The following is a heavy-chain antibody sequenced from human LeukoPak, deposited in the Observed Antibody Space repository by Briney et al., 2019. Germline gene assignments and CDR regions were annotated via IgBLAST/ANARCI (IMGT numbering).Heavy chain of an antibody. CDR2: ISYDGSNK. J-gene: IGHJ1*01. CDR1: GFTFSSYA. D-gene: IGHD3-22*01. V-gene: IGHV3-30-3*01. Sequence: PGGSLRLSCAASGFTFSSYAMHWVRQAPGKGLEWVAVISYDGSNKYYADSVKGRFTISRDNSKNTLYLQMNSLRAEDTAVYYCARDFGSAYYDSSGYYGYFQRWGQGTLVTVSS. CDR3: ARDFGSAYYDSSGYYGYFQR.